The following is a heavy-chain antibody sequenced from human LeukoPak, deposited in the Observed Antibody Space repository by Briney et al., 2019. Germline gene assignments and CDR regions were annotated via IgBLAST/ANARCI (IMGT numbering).Heavy chain of an antibody. V-gene: IGHV3-66*01. Sequence: GGSLRLYCAASGFTVSSNYMSWVRQAPGKRLEWVSVIYSGGSTYYADSVKGRFTISRDNSKNTLYLQMNSLRAEDTAVYYCASREGCSSTSCYARGRAFDIWGQGTMVTVSS. CDR1: GFTVSSNY. CDR2: IYSGGST. CDR3: ASREGCSSTSCYARGRAFDI. J-gene: IGHJ3*02. D-gene: IGHD2-2*01.